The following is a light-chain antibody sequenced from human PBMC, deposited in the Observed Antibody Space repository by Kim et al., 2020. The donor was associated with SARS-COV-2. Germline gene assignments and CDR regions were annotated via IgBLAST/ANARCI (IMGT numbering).Light chain of an antibody. V-gene: IGKV3-15*01. CDR2: DSS. CDR3: QQYNDWPWT. CDR1: QSTSTN. Sequence: EIVMTQSPATLSVSPGERATLSCRASQSTSTNLAWYQHKPGQATRLLMSDSSTRATGIPARFSGSGSGTEFTLTISSLQSEDFALYYCQQYNDWPWTFGPGTKVDIK. J-gene: IGKJ1*01.